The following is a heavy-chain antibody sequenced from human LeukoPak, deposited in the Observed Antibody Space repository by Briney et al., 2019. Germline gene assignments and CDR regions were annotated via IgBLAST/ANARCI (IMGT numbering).Heavy chain of an antibody. J-gene: IGHJ4*02. CDR3: TRDLLGLATTPWNV. V-gene: IGHV1-2*02. CDR1: GSTFTNTC. Sequence: ASVRLSCKATGSTFTNTCIHWSRQAPGHGLEWMGWINPNRGDTNYAQKFQGRVTITRDTSISTAFMELTRLTSDDNTVYYCTRDLLGLATTPWNVGGQGNLVTVSS. D-gene: IGHD4-17*01. CDR2: INPNRGDT.